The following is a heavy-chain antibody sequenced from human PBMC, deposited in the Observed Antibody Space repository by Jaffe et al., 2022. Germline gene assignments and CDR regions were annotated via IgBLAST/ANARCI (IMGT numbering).Heavy chain of an antibody. J-gene: IGHJ4*02. Sequence: EVQLVESGGGLVQPGGSLRLSCAASGFTFSSYWMSWVRQAPGKGLEWVANIKQDGSEKYYVDSVKGRFTISRDNAKNSLYLQMNSLRAEDTAVYYCARDSQDDYELGYCSGGSCYHWGYFDYWGQGTLVTVSS. CDR3: ARDSQDDYELGYCSGGSCYHWGYFDY. V-gene: IGHV3-7*01. D-gene: IGHD2-15*01. CDR2: IKQDGSEK. CDR1: GFTFSSYW.